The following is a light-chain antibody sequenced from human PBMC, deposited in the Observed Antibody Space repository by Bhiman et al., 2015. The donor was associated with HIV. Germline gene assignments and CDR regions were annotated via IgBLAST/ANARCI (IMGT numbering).Light chain of an antibody. CDR1: SSNIGSNT. Sequence: QSVLTQPPSASGTPGQRVTISCSGSSSNIGSNTVNWYQQLPGTAPKLLLYGNINRPSGVPDRFSGSKSGASASLAISGLQTEDEADYYCQSYDTILSAVVFGGGTRLTVL. CDR3: QSYDTILSAVV. V-gene: IGLV1-44*01. CDR2: GNI. J-gene: IGLJ2*01.